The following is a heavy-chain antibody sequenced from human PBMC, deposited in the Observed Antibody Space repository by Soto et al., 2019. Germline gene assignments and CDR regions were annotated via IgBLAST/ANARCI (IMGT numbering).Heavy chain of an antibody. D-gene: IGHD3-10*01. CDR3: ARAFGKNLLPWSAFDI. CDR1: GYNLTNYY. Sequence: ASVKVSCKESGYNLTNYYIHWVRQAPGQGLEWMGIINPNRGSTTYAQKFQGRVTMTRDTSTSTVYMELSSLRSEDMAVFWCARAFGKNLLPWSAFDIWGLG. J-gene: IGHJ3*02. CDR2: INPNRGST. V-gene: IGHV1-46*01.